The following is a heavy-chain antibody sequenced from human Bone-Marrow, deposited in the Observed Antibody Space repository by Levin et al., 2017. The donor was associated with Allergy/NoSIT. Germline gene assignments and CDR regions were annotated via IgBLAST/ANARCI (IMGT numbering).Heavy chain of an antibody. CDR2: ISRKKKI. CDR1: GFAFDRYT. D-gene: IGHD2-21*01. V-gene: IGHV3-43*01. CDR3: AKEKDCGADCYFFDS. J-gene: IGHJ5*01. Sequence: GESLKISCAASGFAFDRYTMHWVRQSPGKGLEWVSFISRKKKISYADSVKGRFTISRDDRKSSLYLQMNSLRTEDTALYYCAKEKDCGADCYFFDSWGQGTLVTVSS.